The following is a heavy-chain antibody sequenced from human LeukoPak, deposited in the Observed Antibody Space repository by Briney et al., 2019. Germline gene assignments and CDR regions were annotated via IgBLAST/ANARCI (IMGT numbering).Heavy chain of an antibody. V-gene: IGHV4-59*08. CDR3: ARHEESAYKYALDY. D-gene: IGHD2-2*01. Sequence: SETLSLTCTVSGASISSYYWSWIRQPPGKGREGIAYISYSGSTNYNPSLKSRLTISIDTSKNQFSLKLNSVTAADTAVYYCARHEESAYKYALDYWGQGTLVTVSS. CDR1: GASISSYY. CDR2: ISYSGST. J-gene: IGHJ4*02.